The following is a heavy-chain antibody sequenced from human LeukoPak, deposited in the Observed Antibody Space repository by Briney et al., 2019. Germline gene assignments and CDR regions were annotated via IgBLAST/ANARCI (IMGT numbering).Heavy chain of an antibody. CDR2: IRYDGSNK. D-gene: IGHD3-22*01. J-gene: IGHJ4*02. CDR1: GFTFSSYG. Sequence: HPGGSLRLSCAASGFTFSSYGMHWVRQAPGKGLEWVAFIRYDGSNKYYADSVKGRFTISRDNSKNTLYLQMNSLRAEDTAVYYCAKWRYYYDSSGYYVFDYWGQGTLVTVSS. V-gene: IGHV3-30*02. CDR3: AKWRYYYDSSGYYVFDY.